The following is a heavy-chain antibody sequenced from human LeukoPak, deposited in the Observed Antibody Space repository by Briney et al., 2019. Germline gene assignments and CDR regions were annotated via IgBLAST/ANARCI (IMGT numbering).Heavy chain of an antibody. V-gene: IGHV1-18*01. Sequence: ASVKVSCKSSGYTFSDFGISWVRQAPGQGLEWMGWISTYNGNTKYAQRLQGRVTMTTDTSTTTAYMELRSLRSDDTAVYYRARLSVAGTFVDYWGQGTLVTVSS. D-gene: IGHD6-19*01. J-gene: IGHJ4*02. CDR1: GYTFSDFG. CDR3: ARLSVAGTFVDY. CDR2: ISTYNGNT.